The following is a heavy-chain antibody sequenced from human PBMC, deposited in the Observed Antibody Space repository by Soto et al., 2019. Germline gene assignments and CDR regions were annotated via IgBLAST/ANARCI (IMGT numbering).Heavy chain of an antibody. J-gene: IGHJ5*02. V-gene: IGHV3-30*03. CDR2: ISYDGSNK. CDR1: GFTFSSYG. CDR3: ARDKDDSNWFDP. Sequence: PGGSLRLSCAASGFTFSSYGMHWVRQAPGKGLEWVAVISYDGSNKYYADSVKGRFTISRDNSKNTLYLQMNSLRAEDTAVYYCARDKDDSNWFDPWGQGTLVTVSS. D-gene: IGHD3-3*01.